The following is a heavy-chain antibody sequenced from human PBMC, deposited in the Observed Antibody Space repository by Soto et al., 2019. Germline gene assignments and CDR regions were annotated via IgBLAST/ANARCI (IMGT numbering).Heavy chain of an antibody. V-gene: IGHV4-30-2*02. CDR1: GGSISSGGYS. CDR2: IYHSGST. J-gene: IGHJ4*02. CDR3: ATNTIFGDTSYFDY. Sequence: SETLSLTCAVSGGSISSGGYSWSWIRQPPGKGLEWIGYIYHSGSTYYNPSLKSRVTISVDRSKNQFSLKLSSVTAADTAVYYCATNTIFGDTSYFDYWGQGTLVTVSS. D-gene: IGHD3-3*01.